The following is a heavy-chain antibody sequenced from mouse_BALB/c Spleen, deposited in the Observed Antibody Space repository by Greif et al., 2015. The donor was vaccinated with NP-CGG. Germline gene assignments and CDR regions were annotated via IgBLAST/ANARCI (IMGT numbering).Heavy chain of an antibody. Sequence: EVQVVELGPSLVKPSQTLSLTCSVTGDSITSGYWNWIRKFPGNKLEYMGYISYSGSTYYNPSLKSRISITRDTSKNQYYLQLNSVTTEDTATYYCARYYYGSSYYFDYWGQGTTLTVSS. D-gene: IGHD1-1*01. CDR3: ARYYYGSSYYFDY. CDR2: ISYSGST. CDR1: GDSITSGY. J-gene: IGHJ2*01. V-gene: IGHV3-8*02.